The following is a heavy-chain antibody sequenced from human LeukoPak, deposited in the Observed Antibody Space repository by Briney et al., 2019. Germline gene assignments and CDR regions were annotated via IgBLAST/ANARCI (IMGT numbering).Heavy chain of an antibody. CDR2: IRGSGGST. D-gene: IGHD2-21*01. CDR1: GFTFSSYA. V-gene: IGHV3-23*01. Sequence: GGSLRLSCAASGFTFSSYAMSWVRQAPGKGLEWVSAIRGSGGSTYYADSVKGRFTISRDNSKNTLYLQMNSLRAEDTAVYYCAKDHRGGDRRSWYYFDYWGQGTLVTVSS. CDR3: AKDHRGGDRRSWYYFDY. J-gene: IGHJ4*02.